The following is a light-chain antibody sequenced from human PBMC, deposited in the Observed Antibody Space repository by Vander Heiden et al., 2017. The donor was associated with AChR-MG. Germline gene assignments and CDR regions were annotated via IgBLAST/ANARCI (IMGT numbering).Light chain of an antibody. CDR2: DAS. CDR3: QQRSNWQIT. J-gene: IGKJ5*01. V-gene: IGKV3-11*01. CDR1: QSVSSY. Sequence: EIVFTQSPATLSLSPGARATLSCRASQSVSSYLAWHQQKPCQAPRLLIYDASNRATGIPARFSGSGSGTDFTLTISSLEPEDFAVYYCQQRSNWQITFGQGTRLEIK.